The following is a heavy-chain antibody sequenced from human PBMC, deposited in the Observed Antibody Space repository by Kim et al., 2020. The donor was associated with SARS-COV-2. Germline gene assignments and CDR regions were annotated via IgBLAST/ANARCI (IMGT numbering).Heavy chain of an antibody. D-gene: IGHD3-3*01. V-gene: IGHV1-18*01. CDR1: GYTFTSYG. CDR3: AREAHYDFWSGDYYYYYMDV. Sequence: ASVKVSCKASGYTFTSYGISWVRQAPGQGLEWMGWISAYNGNTNYAQKLQGRVTMTTDTSTSTAYMELRSLRSDDTAVYYCAREAHYDFWSGDYYYYYMDVWGKGTTVTVSS. CDR2: ISAYNGNT. J-gene: IGHJ6*03.